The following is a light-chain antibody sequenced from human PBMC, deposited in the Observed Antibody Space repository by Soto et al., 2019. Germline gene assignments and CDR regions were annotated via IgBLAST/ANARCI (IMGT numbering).Light chain of an antibody. CDR3: QPYNNWPLT. CDR1: QGIGDT. Sequence: EIAMSQSPSTLSASPGEGATLSCRASQGIGDTLAWYQHKPGQTPRLLIYDTSTRATGVPTRFSGSRSGAEFTLTINSLQSEDFAVYYCQPYNNWPLTFGGGTKVDIK. CDR2: DTS. V-gene: IGKV3-15*01. J-gene: IGKJ4*01.